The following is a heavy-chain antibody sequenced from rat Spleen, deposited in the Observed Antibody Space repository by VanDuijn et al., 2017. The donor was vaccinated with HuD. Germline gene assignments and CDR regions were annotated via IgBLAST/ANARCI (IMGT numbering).Heavy chain of an antibody. CDR2: INTGVGNT. J-gene: IGHJ1*01. D-gene: IGHD5-1*01. CDR1: GFTYSNYY. CDR3: VRLLGAPDWYFDF. V-gene: IGHV5-25*01. Sequence: EVQLVESGGGLVQPGRSMKLSCVVSGFTYSNYYMAWVRQAPTKSLEWVASINTGVGNTYYRGSVKGRFTISRDNAKSTLYLQMDSLRSEDTATYYCVRLLGAPDWYFDFWGPGTMVTVSS.